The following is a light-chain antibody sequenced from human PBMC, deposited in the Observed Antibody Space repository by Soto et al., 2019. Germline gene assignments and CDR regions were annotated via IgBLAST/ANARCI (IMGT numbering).Light chain of an antibody. J-gene: IGKJ1*01. CDR3: RQSYSTPRT. Sequence: DIQMTQSPSSLSASVGDRVTITCRASQSFSSYLNWYQQKPGKAPKLLIYAASSLQSGVPSRFSGSGSGTDFTLTISSLQPEDFATYYCRQSYSTPRTFGQGTKVEIK. V-gene: IGKV1-39*01. CDR2: AAS. CDR1: QSFSSY.